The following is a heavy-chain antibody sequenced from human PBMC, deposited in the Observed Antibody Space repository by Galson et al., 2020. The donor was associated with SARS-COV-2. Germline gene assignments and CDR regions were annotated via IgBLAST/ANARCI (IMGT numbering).Heavy chain of an antibody. CDR2: ISSSSSYI. J-gene: IGHJ4*02. CDR3: ATSRRDYYYDSSGQFDY. V-gene: IGHV3-21*01. Sequence: ASVKVSCAASGFTFSSYSMNWVRQPPGKGLDWVSPISSSSSYINYPDPLKGRFTISRDNSKNTLYLQMNSLRAEDTAVYYCATSRRDYYYDSSGQFDYWGQGTLVTVSS. CDR1: GFTFSSYS. D-gene: IGHD3-22*01.